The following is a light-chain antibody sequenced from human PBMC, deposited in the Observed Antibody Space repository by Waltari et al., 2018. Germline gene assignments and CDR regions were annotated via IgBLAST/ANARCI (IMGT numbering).Light chain of an antibody. CDR2: GAS. CDR1: QSVSSNY. J-gene: IGKJ2*01. CDR3: QQYGSSPLT. Sequence: EIELTQSPGTLSLSPGERATLSCRASQSVSSNYLAWYQQKPGQAPRLLIYGASSRATGIPDRFSGSGSGTDFTLTISRLEPEDFAVYYCQQYGSSPLTFGQGTKLEIK. V-gene: IGKV3-20*01.